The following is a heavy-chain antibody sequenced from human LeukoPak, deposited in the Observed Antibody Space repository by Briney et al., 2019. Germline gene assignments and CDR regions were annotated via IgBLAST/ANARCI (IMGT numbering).Heavy chain of an antibody. CDR2: IGEDGSEK. V-gene: IGHV3-7*01. CDR1: GFTFSSYW. CDR3: AKSPPFNSSGYYLYAFDI. D-gene: IGHD3-22*01. J-gene: IGHJ3*02. Sequence: PGGSLRLSCAASGFTFSSYWMTWVRQAPGKGLEWVANIGEDGSEKYYVDSVKGRFTISKDNSKNTLYLQMNSLRAEDTAVYYCAKSPPFNSSGYYLYAFDIWGQGTMVTVSS.